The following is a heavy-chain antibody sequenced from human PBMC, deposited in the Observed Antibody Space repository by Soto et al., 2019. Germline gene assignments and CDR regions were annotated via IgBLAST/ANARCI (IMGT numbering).Heavy chain of an antibody. J-gene: IGHJ4*02. V-gene: IGHV3-23*01. D-gene: IGHD3-16*02. Sequence: GGSLRLSCAASGFTFSSYAMSWVRQAPGKGLEWVSAISGSGGSTYYADSVKGRLTISRDNSKNTLYLQMNSLRAEDTAVYYCAKGDDYIWGSYRYYFDYWGQGTLVTVSS. CDR3: AKGDDYIWGSYRYYFDY. CDR1: GFTFSSYA. CDR2: ISGSGGST.